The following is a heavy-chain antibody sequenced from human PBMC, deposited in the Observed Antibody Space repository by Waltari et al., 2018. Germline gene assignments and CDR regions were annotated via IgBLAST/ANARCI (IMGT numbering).Heavy chain of an antibody. V-gene: IGHV3-23*01. J-gene: IGHJ6*02. CDR3: AKGKYSGYDG. CDR2: ISGSGGST. Sequence: EVLLLVSGGDLVQPGGSLRLSCAASGFTFSTYAMSWVGQAPGKGLEWVTAISGSGGSTYYADSVKGRFTISRDKSKNTLYLQMNSLRAEDTAVYYCAKGKYSGYDGWGQGTTVTVSS. D-gene: IGHD5-12*01. CDR1: GFTFSTYA.